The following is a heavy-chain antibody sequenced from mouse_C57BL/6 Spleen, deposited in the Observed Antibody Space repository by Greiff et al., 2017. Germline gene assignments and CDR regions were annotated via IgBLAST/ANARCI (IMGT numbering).Heavy chain of an antibody. CDR1: GYTFTSYW. D-gene: IGHD2-1*01. Sequence: QVQLQQPGAELVRPGSSVKLSCKASGYTFTSYWMDWVKQRPGQGLEWIGNIYPSASETHYNQKFKDKATLTVAKSSSTAYMQLSSLTSEDSAVYYCARGRDTMVRYFDYWGQGTTLTVSS. CDR3: ARGRDTMVRYFDY. V-gene: IGHV1-61*01. J-gene: IGHJ2*01. CDR2: IYPSASET.